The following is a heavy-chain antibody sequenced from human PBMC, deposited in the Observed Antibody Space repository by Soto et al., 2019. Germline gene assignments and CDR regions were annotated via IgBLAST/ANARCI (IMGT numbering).Heavy chain of an antibody. CDR3: ASQEVGGSYVYTFDP. CDR2: IYYSGST. V-gene: IGHV4-39*01. CDR1: GGSITSSSYY. D-gene: IGHD1-26*01. J-gene: IGHJ5*02. Sequence: QLHLRESGPGLVKPSETLSLTCTVSGGSITSSSYYWGWIRQPPGKGLEWIGSIYYSGSTYYNPYLKRRVTISVDTSKNQFSLQLSSVTAADTAVYYCASQEVGGSYVYTFDPWGQGTLVTVSS.